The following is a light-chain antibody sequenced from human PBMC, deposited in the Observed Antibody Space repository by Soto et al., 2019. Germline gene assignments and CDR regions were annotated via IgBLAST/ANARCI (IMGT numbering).Light chain of an antibody. CDR2: TAG. J-gene: IGLJ1*01. Sequence: HSALTQPLSVSASPGQRVTISCSGGSSNIGSNTVAWYQHLPGTAPPRLIFTAGQRPSGVPGRFSGSKSGTSASLAISGLQSEDEGDYYCSAWDNSLNGYVFGPGTKLTVL. V-gene: IGLV1-44*01. CDR1: SSNIGSNT. CDR3: SAWDNSLNGYV.